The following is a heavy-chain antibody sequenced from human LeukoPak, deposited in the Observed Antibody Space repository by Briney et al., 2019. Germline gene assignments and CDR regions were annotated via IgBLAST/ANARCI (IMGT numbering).Heavy chain of an antibody. CDR3: ARGGGYYDILTGSLDY. D-gene: IGHD3-9*01. J-gene: IGHJ4*02. CDR2: IYYSGST. V-gene: IGHV4-59*01. CDR1: GASISSSY. Sequence: PSETLSLTCTVSGASISSSYWSWIRQPPGKGLEWIGYIYYSGSTNYNPSLKSRVTISVDTSKNQLSLKLSSVTAADTGVYYCARGGGYYDILTGSLDYWGQGTLVTVSS.